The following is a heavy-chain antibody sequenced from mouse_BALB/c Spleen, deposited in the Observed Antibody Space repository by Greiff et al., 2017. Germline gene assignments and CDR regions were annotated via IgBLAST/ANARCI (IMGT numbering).Heavy chain of an antibody. CDR2: ISSGGST. V-gene: IGHV5-6-5*01. D-gene: IGHD6-1*01. Sequence: EVMLVESGGGLVKPGGSLKLSCAASGFTFSSYAMSWVRQTPEKRLEWVASISSGGSTYYPDSVKGRFTISRDNARNILYLQMSSLRSEDTAMYYCARAAKSYYFDYWGQGTTLTVSS. J-gene: IGHJ2*01. CDR3: ARAAKSYYFDY. CDR1: GFTFSSYA.